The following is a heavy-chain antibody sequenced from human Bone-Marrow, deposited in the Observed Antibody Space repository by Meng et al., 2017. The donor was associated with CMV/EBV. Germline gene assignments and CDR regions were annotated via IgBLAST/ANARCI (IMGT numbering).Heavy chain of an antibody. D-gene: IGHD2-2*01. CDR3: ARDMCLRSASCYPGWFDP. J-gene: IGHJ5*02. Sequence: ASVKVSCKASGYTFTSYGISWVRQAPGQGLEWMGWSSACNDNTNYAQKPQGRVTMTTDTSTKTAHMELRSLRPDDTAVYYCARDMCLRSASCYPGWFDPWGQGTLVTGSS. CDR1: GYTFTSYG. V-gene: IGHV1-18*01. CDR2: SSACNDNT.